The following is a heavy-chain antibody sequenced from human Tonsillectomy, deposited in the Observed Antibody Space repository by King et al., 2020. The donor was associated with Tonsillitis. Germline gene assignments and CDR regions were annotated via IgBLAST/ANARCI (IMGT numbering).Heavy chain of an antibody. CDR2: INQDGSEK. D-gene: IGHD4-17*01. CDR3: ARVVEVYGELDY. CDR1: GFTFTSYW. Sequence: VQLVESGGGLVQPGGSPRLSCAASGFTFTSYWMSWVRQASGKGLEWVANINQDGSEKHYVDSAKGRFTISRDNAKNSLYLQMNRLRAEDTAVYYCARVVEVYGELDYWGPGPLVTVSS. J-gene: IGHJ4*02. V-gene: IGHV3-7*03.